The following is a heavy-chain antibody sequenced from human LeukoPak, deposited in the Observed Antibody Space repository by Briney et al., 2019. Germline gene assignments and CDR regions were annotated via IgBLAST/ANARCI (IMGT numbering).Heavy chain of an antibody. V-gene: IGHV4-38-2*02. CDR1: GHSIFSNYY. CDR3: ASEHSSSPFF. Sequence: SETLSLTCTVSGHSIFSNYYHWGWIRQPPGKGSEWIASVHHSGTAYYNPSLKSRVTISVDTSENQFSLKLSSVTAADTAVYYCASEHSSSPFFWSQGTLVTVSS. J-gene: IGHJ4*02. D-gene: IGHD6-6*01. CDR2: VHHSGTA.